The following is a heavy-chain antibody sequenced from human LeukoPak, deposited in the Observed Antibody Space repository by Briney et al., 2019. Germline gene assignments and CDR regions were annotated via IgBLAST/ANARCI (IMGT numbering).Heavy chain of an antibody. D-gene: IGHD3-22*01. CDR1: GYTLTELS. CDR3: ATAAGYYYDSSGYSNWFDP. CDR2: SDPEDGET. V-gene: IGHV1-24*01. Sequence: ASVKVPCKVSGYTLTELSMHWVRQAPGKGLEWMGGSDPEDGETIYAQKFQGRVTMTEDTSTDTAYMELSSLRSEDTAVYYCATAAGYYYDSSGYSNWFDPWGQGTLVTVSS. J-gene: IGHJ5*02.